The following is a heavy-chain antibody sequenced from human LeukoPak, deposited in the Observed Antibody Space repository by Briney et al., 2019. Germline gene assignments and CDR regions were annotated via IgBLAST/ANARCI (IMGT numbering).Heavy chain of an antibody. CDR2: IDEDGTET. D-gene: IGHD3-16*01. CDR3: VRYGRRDHDQPFDV. J-gene: IGHJ3*01. V-gene: IGHV3-7*01. Sequence: QPGGSLRLSCEVSGFTFSNYWMMWVRQAPGKGLEWVASIDEDGTETNYLDSVTGRFTVSRDQAKKSLYLQMNSLRVGDTALYYCVRYGRRDHDQPFDVWGPGAMVTVSS. CDR1: GFTFSNYW.